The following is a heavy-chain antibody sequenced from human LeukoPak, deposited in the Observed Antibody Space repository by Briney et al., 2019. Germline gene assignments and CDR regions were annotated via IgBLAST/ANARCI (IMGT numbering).Heavy chain of an antibody. Sequence: ASVKVSCKASGYPFTSYGISWVRQAPGQGLEWMGWISAYNGNTNYAQTLQGRVTMTTDTSTSTAYMELRSLRSDDTAVYYCAREDIVVVPAAKALPRGYYYGMDVWGQGTTVTVSS. CDR3: AREDIVVVPAAKALPRGYYYGMDV. D-gene: IGHD2-2*01. V-gene: IGHV1-18*01. CDR2: ISAYNGNT. J-gene: IGHJ6*02. CDR1: GYPFTSYG.